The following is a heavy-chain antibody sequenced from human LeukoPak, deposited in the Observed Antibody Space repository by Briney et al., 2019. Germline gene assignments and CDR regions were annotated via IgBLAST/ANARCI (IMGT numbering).Heavy chain of an antibody. CDR1: GFTFSSYG. CDR2: IKQDGSEK. CDR3: ARDKQYTSSCDY. J-gene: IGHJ4*02. Sequence: GGSLRLSCSPSGFTFSSYGMHWVRQAPGKGLEWVANIKQDGSEKYYVDSVKGRFTISRDNAKNSLYLQMNSLRAEDTAVYYCARDKQYTSSCDYWGQGTLVTVSS. V-gene: IGHV3-7*01. D-gene: IGHD6-13*01.